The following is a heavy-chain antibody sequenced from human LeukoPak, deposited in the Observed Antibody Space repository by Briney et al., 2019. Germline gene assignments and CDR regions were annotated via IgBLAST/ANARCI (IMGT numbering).Heavy chain of an antibody. CDR2: IYHSGST. V-gene: IGHV4-4*02. Sequence: SETLSLTCAVSGGSISGSNWWSWVRQPPGKGLEWIGEIYHSGSTNYNPSLKSRVTISVDKSKNQFSLKLSSVTAADTAVYYCSHYYDSSGYRGRSNAFDIWGQGTMVTVSS. D-gene: IGHD3-22*01. J-gene: IGHJ3*02. CDR1: GGSISGSNW. CDR3: SHYYDSSGYRGRSNAFDI.